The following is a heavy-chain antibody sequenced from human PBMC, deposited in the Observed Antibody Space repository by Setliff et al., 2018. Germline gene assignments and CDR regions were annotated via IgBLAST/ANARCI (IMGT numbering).Heavy chain of an antibody. CDR2: FDPEDGET. D-gene: IGHD6-13*01. CDR3: ATVEAITIAAAGTTIFDY. CDR1: GYTLTELS. J-gene: IGHJ4*02. Sequence: ASVKVSCKVSGYTLTELSMHWVRQAPGKGLEWMGGFDPEDGETIYAQKFQGRVTMTEDTSTDTAYMELSSLRSEDTAVYYCATVEAITIAAAGTTIFDYVGQGTLVTVSS. V-gene: IGHV1-24*01.